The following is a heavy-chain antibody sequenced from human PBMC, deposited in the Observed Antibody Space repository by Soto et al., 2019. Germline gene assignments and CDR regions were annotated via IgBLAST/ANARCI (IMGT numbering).Heavy chain of an antibody. CDR3: ARDQLRSGLYVWFDP. D-gene: IGHD6-25*01. J-gene: IGHJ5*02. Sequence: HVQLQESGPGLVKPSETLSLTCTVSGGSISTYYWSWIRQPPGKGLEWIGYIYYDGSTSYNPSLRSRVTISVDTSKIQFSLILSSVTSADTAVYYCARDQLRSGLYVWFDPWGQGTLVNVSS. V-gene: IGHV4-59*01. CDR2: IYYDGST. CDR1: GGSISTYY.